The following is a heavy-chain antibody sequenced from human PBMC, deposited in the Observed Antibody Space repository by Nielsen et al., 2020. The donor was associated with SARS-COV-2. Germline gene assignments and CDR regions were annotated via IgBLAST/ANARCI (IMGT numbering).Heavy chain of an antibody. CDR3: ARDGSGSRYDAFDI. V-gene: IGHV1-2*06. Sequence: ASVKVSCKASGYTFTGYYMHWVRQAPGQGLEWMGRINPNSGGTNYAQKFQGRVTMTRDTSISTAYMELSRLRSDDTAVYYCARDGSGSRYDAFDIWGQGTMVTVSS. D-gene: IGHD1-26*01. J-gene: IGHJ3*02. CDR2: INPNSGGT. CDR1: GYTFTGYY.